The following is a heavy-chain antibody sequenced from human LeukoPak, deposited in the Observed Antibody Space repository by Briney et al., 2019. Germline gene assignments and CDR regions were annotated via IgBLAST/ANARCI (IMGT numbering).Heavy chain of an antibody. Sequence: ASVKVSCKASGYTFTSYDINWVRQATGQGLEWMGWMNPNSGNAGYAQKFQGRVTMTRDTSISTAYMELSSLTSEDTAVYYCATELRWKDHWGQGTLVTVSS. CDR3: ATELRWKDH. D-gene: IGHD4-23*01. CDR2: MNPNSGNA. CDR1: GYTFTSYD. J-gene: IGHJ4*02. V-gene: IGHV1-8*02.